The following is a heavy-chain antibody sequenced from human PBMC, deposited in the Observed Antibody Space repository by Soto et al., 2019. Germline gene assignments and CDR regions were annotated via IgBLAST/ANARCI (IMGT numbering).Heavy chain of an antibody. Sequence: ASVKVSCKVSGYTLTELSMHWVRQAPGKGLEWMGGFDPEDGETIYAQKFQGRVTMTEDTSTDSAYMELSSLRSEDTALYYCATVAPYDFWSGYYTSWWFDPWGQGTLVTVSS. CDR1: GYTLTELS. V-gene: IGHV1-24*01. CDR2: FDPEDGET. D-gene: IGHD3-3*01. CDR3: ATVAPYDFWSGYYTSWWFDP. J-gene: IGHJ5*02.